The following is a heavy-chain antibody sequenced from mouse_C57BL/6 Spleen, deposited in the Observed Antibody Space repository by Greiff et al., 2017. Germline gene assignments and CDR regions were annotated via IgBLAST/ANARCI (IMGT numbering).Heavy chain of an antibody. J-gene: IGHJ3*02. CDR2: IYPGSGNT. D-gene: IGHD1-1*01. CDR1: GYTFTSYG. CDR3: GREDDYRSCALGY. Sequence: QVQLQQSGAELVKPGASVTMSCTASGYTFTSYGITWVRQNPGQGLEWIGEIYPGSGNTYYNAKFKGNATLTADKSSSTAYMQIRSLTSEDSAVYFGGREDDYRSCALGYWGQGTPVTVSA. V-gene: IGHV1-81*01.